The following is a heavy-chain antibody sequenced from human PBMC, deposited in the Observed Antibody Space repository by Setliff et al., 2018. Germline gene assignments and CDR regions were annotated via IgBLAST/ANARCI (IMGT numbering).Heavy chain of an antibody. D-gene: IGHD3-22*01. CDR1: GGTFSSYA. CDR2: IIPIFGTA. J-gene: IGHJ3*02. V-gene: IGHV1-69*05. CDR3: ARATYYYDSSGYFLDAFDI. Sequence: ASVKVSCKASGGTFSSYAISWVRQAPGQGLEWMGGIIPIFGTANYAQKFQGRVTITTDESTSTAYMELSSLRSEDTAVYYCARATYYYDSSGYFLDAFDICGQGTMVTVSS.